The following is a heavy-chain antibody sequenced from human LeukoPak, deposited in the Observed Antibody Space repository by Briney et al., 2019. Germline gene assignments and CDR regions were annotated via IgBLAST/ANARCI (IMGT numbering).Heavy chain of an antibody. CDR3: VKGGYYYDSSGYLDY. V-gene: IGHV3-23*01. Sequence: GGSLRLSCAASGSTFSSYAMSWVRQAPGKGLEWVSAISGSGGSTYYADSVKGRFTISRDNSKNTLYLQMNSLRAEDTAVYYCVKGGYYYDSSGYLDYWGQGTLVTVSS. D-gene: IGHD3-22*01. CDR1: GSTFSSYA. J-gene: IGHJ4*02. CDR2: ISGSGGST.